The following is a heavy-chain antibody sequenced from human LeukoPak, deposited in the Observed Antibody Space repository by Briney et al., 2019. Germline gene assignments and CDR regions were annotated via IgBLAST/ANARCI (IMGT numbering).Heavy chain of an antibody. CDR2: ISYDGSNK. CDR3: ARVLNYYDSSGYYFSY. CDR1: GFTFSYYT. Sequence: GRSLRLSCAASGFTFSYYTMRWVRQAPGKGLEWVAVISYDGSNKYYADSVKGRFTISRDNSKNTLYLQMNSLRAEDTAVYYCARVLNYYDSSGYYFSYWGQGALVTVSS. D-gene: IGHD3-22*01. V-gene: IGHV3-30-3*01. J-gene: IGHJ4*02.